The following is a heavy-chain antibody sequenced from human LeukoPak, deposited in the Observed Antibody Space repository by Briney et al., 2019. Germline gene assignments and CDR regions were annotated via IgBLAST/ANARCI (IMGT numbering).Heavy chain of an antibody. CDR1: GGSFSGYY. J-gene: IGHJ4*02. CDR3: ARSRLLPYYFDY. V-gene: IGHV4-34*01. CDR2: INHSGST. Sequence: SETLSLTCAVYGGSFSGYYWSWIRQPPGKGLEWIGEINHSGSTNYNPSLKSRVTISVDTSKNQFSLKLSSVTAADTAVYYCARSRLLPYYFDYWGQRTLVTVSS.